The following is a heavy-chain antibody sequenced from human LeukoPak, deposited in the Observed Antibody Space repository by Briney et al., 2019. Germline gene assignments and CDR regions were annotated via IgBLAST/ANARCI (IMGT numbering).Heavy chain of an antibody. CDR2: IKEDGSEK. Sequence: PGGSLRLSCAVSGFTFSTYWMSWVRQAPGKGLEWVGNIKEDGSEKYYVDSMKGRFTISRDNAKNSLYQQMNSLRVEDTAVYYCARDSFETDIDYWGQGTLVTVSS. CDR3: ARDSFETDIDY. V-gene: IGHV3-7*01. CDR1: GFTFSTYW. J-gene: IGHJ4*02. D-gene: IGHD1-14*01.